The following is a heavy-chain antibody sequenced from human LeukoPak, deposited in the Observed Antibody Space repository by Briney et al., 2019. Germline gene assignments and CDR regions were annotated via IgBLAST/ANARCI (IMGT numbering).Heavy chain of an antibody. J-gene: IGHJ4*02. Sequence: AGSLRLSCAASGLTLRNYWMPWVRQGPGKGLVWVSRISSDGSSTTYADSVKGRFTISRDNAKNTLFLQMDSLRAEDTAVYYCAGGLSDYYYTIGYWAQVTLVTVSS. CDR3: AGGLSDYYYTIGY. V-gene: IGHV3-74*01. D-gene: IGHD3-22*01. CDR2: ISSDGSST. CDR1: GLTLRNYW.